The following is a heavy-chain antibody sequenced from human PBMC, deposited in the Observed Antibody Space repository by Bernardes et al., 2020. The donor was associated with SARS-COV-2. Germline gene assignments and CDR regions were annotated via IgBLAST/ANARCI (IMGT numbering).Heavy chain of an antibody. CDR3: ARTRTTISTTGFPVDY. V-gene: IGHV1-2*02. CDR2: INPNTGGT. CDR1: GYTFTGYF. Sequence: ASVKVSCKASGYTFTGYFIHWVRQAPGQRLEWMGWINPNTGGTNYIQKFQGRVTMTRDTSITTAYMELSRLGSDDTAIYYCARTRTTISTTGFPVDYWGQGTLVTVSS. J-gene: IGHJ4*02. D-gene: IGHD1-1*01.